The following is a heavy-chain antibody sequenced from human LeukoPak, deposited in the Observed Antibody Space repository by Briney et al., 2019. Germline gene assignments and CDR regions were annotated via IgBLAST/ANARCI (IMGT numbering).Heavy chain of an antibody. CDR1: EFTFSSYW. Sequence: PGGSLRLSCAASEFTFSSYWMSWVRQAPGKGLEWVSYISSSGSTIYYVDSVKGRFTISRDNAKNSLYLQMNSLRAEDTAVYYCAKGPLDHSSSPNWFDSWGQGTLVTVSS. CDR3: AKGPLDHSSSPNWFDS. CDR2: ISSSGSTI. D-gene: IGHD6-13*01. J-gene: IGHJ5*01. V-gene: IGHV3-48*03.